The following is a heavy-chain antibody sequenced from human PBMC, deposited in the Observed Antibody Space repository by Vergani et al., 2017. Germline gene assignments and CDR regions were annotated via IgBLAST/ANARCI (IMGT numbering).Heavy chain of an antibody. V-gene: IGHV1-69*12. CDR3: AGTAARSYYYYYYGMDV. CDR2: IIPIFGTA. CDR1: GGTFSSYA. D-gene: IGHD2-2*01. J-gene: IGHJ6*02. Sequence: QVQLVQSGAEVKKPGSSVKVSCKASGGTFSSYAISWVRQAPGQGLEWMGGIIPIFGTANYAQKFQGRVTITADESTSTAYMELSSLRSEDTAVYYCAGTAARSYYYYYYGMDVWPRDHGHRLL.